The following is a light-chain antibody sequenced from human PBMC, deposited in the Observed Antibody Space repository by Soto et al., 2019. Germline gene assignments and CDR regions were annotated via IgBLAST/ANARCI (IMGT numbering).Light chain of an antibody. V-gene: IGKV3D-15*01. CDR1: QNILRT. CDR3: HKYINWPPWT. J-gene: IGKJ1*01. Sequence: VMTQSPVTLSVSTGETATLSCKASQNILRTLAWYQQKPGQPPRLLIYGASTRVTGIPARFSGNGSGAEFTLTISSLQSVELGVYNCHKYINWPPWTVGQGTKVEV. CDR2: GAS.